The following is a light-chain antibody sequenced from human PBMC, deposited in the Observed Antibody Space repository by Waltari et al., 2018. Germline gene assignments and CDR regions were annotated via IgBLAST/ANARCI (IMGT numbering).Light chain of an antibody. CDR1: SAHTSNV. V-gene: IGLV4-69*01. CDR3: QTGGHGTWV. CDR2: VSSDGSH. Sequence: QLVLTQSPPAPASLGASVKLTCTMSSAHTSNVIAWHQQQPEKGTRYQMTVSSDGSHSKGDEIPVRSSGSSSGAARDLTIASVHAGDEADYYWQTGGHGTWVFGGGTKLTVL. J-gene: IGLJ3*02.